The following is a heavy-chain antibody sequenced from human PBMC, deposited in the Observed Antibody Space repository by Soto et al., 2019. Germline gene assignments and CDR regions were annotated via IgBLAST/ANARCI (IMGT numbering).Heavy chain of an antibody. V-gene: IGHV3-23*01. J-gene: IGHJ4*02. D-gene: IGHD2-15*01. CDR3: AKDQDRWSGVFDY. Sequence: GGSLRLSCAASGFTFSSYAMSWVRQAPGKGLEWVSAISGSGGSTYYADSMKGRFTISRDNSKNTLYLQMNSLRAEDTAVYYCAKDQDRWSGVFDYWGQGTLVTVSS. CDR2: ISGSGGST. CDR1: GFTFSSYA.